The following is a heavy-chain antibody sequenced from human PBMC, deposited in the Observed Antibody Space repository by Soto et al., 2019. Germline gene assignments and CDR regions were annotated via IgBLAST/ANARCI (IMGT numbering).Heavy chain of an antibody. CDR3: ARRITMVRGELNWFDP. Sequence: GESLKISCKGSGYSFTSYWIGWVRQMPGKGLEWMGIIYPGDSDTRYSPSFQGQVTISADKSISTAYLQWSSLKASDTAMYYCARRITMVRGELNWFDPWGQGTLVIVSS. J-gene: IGHJ5*02. CDR2: IYPGDSDT. D-gene: IGHD3-10*01. CDR1: GYSFTSYW. V-gene: IGHV5-51*01.